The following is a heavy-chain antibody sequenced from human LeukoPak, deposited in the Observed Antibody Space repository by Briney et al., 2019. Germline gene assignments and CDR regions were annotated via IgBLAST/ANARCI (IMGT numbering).Heavy chain of an antibody. Sequence: PGGSLRLSCAASGFSFSNYWMSWVRQAPGKGLEWVANIKQDGSEKFYVGSVRGRFTISRDNAKNSLYLQMNSLRAEDTAVYYCAPRYYYGMDVWGQGTTVTVSS. CDR3: APRYYYGMDV. CDR2: IKQDGSEK. J-gene: IGHJ6*02. CDR1: GFSFSNYW. V-gene: IGHV3-7*03.